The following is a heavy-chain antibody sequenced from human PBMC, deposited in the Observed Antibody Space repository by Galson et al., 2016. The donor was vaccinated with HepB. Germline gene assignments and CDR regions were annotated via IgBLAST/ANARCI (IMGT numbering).Heavy chain of an antibody. Sequence: SLRLSCAASGFTFGDYAMNWFRQAPGKGLEWVASISYDGNNNFYRDSVRGRFTISRDNFENTLYLQMNSLRAEDTAVYYCQAVASESLLFDYWGQGTLVTVSS. CDR2: ISYDGNNN. CDR3: QAVASESLLFDY. J-gene: IGHJ4*02. V-gene: IGHV3-30-3*01. D-gene: IGHD3-3*01. CDR1: GFTFGDYA.